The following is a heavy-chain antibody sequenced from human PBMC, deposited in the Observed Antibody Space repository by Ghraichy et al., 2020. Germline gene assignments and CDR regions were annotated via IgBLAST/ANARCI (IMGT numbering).Heavy chain of an antibody. CDR1: ENACSTVT. CDR3: ARDSGRTCADH. D-gene: IGHD1-26*01. V-gene: IGHV3-33*07. Sequence: GGSLRLSEIGTENACSTVTNYWVGCGLGHGKKWVATIWHDESNKYYVDSVKGRFTISRDNSTNTLYLQMNSLRVDDTAVYYCARDSGRTCADHWCQGILVTGSS. J-gene: IGHJ4*02. CDR2: IWHDESNK.